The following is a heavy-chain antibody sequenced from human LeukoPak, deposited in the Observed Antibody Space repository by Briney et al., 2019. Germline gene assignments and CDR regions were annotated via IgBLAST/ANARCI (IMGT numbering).Heavy chain of an antibody. Sequence: ASVKVSCKASGYTFTGFYIHWVRQAPGQGLEWMGWINPNSGGTNYAQKFQGWVTMTRDSSISTAYMELSRLRSDDTAVYYCARDRGMTVAGTMGYYYGVDVWGQGTTVTVSS. CDR1: GYTFTGFY. CDR2: INPNSGGT. J-gene: IGHJ6*02. D-gene: IGHD6-19*01. V-gene: IGHV1-2*04. CDR3: ARDRGMTVAGTMGYYYGVDV.